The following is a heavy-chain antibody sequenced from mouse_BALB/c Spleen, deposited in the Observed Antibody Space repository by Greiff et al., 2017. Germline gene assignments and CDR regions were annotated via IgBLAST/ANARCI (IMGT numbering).Heavy chain of an antibody. V-gene: IGHV3-1*02. Sequence: EAQLQQSGPDLVKPSQSLSLTCTVTGYSITSGYSWLWIRQFPGNKLEWLGYIHYSGSTNYNPSLKSRISITRDTSKNQFFLQLNSVTTEDTATYYCAREIYYGNHYAMDYWGQGTSVTVSS. D-gene: IGHD2-1*01. CDR3: AREIYYGNHYAMDY. CDR2: IHYSGST. CDR1: GYSITSGYS. J-gene: IGHJ4*01.